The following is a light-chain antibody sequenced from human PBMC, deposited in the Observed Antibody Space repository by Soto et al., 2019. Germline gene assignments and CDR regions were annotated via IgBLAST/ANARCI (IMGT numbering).Light chain of an antibody. CDR1: QSVSSSY. CDR3: QQYGSSFPIT. V-gene: IGKV3-20*01. CDR2: GAS. Sequence: EIVLTQSPGTLSLSPGERATLSCRASQSVSSSYLAWYQQKPAQAPRLLIYGASSRATGTPDRFSGSGSGTDFTLTISRLEPEDFAVYYCQQYGSSFPITFGQWTRLEIK. J-gene: IGKJ5*01.